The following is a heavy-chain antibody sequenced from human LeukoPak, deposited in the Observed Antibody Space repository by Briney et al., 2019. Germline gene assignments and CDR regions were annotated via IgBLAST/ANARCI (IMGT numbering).Heavy chain of an antibody. V-gene: IGHV4-4*07. J-gene: IGHJ4*02. CDR3: AREYSSSSGKALDY. Sequence: SETLSLACTVSSGSLGSYYWNWLRQPAGKGLEWIGHIYTSGSTNYNPSLKSRVTMSVDTSKNQFSLKLNSVTDADTAFYYCAREYSSSSGKALDYWGQGTLVTVSS. CDR1: SGSLGSYY. D-gene: IGHD6-6*01. CDR2: IYTSGST.